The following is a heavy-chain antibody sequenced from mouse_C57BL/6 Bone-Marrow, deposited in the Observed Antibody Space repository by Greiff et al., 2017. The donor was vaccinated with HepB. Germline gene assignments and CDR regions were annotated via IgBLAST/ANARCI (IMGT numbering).Heavy chain of an antibody. Sequence: EVQGVESGGGLVQPGGSLKLSCAASGFTFSDYYMYWVRQTPEKRLEWVAYISNGGGSTYYPDTVKGRFTISRDNAKNTLYLQTSRLKSEDTAMYYCARRWLLHHYYAMDYWGQGTSVTVSS. D-gene: IGHD2-3*01. CDR2: ISNGGGST. CDR1: GFTFSDYY. J-gene: IGHJ4*01. V-gene: IGHV5-12*01. CDR3: ARRWLLHHYYAMDY.